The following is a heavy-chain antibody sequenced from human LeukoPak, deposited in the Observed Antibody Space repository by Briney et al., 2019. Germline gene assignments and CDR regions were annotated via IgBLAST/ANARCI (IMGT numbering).Heavy chain of an antibody. V-gene: IGHV4-61*02. CDR1: GGSISSSSYY. D-gene: IGHD4-17*01. CDR2: IYTSGST. Sequence: SETLSLTCTVSGGSISSSSYYWSWIRQPAGKGLEWIGRIYTSGSTNYNPSLKSRVTMSVDTSKNQFSLKLSSVTAADTAVYYCAREQGYGDYADAFDIWGQGTMVTVPS. CDR3: AREQGYGDYADAFDI. J-gene: IGHJ3*02.